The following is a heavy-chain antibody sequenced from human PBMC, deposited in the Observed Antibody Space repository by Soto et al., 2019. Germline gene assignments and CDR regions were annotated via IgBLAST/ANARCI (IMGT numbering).Heavy chain of an antibody. Sequence: GGSLRLSCAASGFTFSSYAMSWVRQAPGKGLEWVSAISGSGGSTYYADSVKGRFTISRDTFKNTLYLQMNSLRAEDTAVYYCAKPNYDILTGYFYYCDYWGQGTLVTVSS. J-gene: IGHJ4*02. CDR1: GFTFSSYA. V-gene: IGHV3-23*01. D-gene: IGHD3-9*01. CDR2: ISGSGGST. CDR3: AKPNYDILTGYFYYCDY.